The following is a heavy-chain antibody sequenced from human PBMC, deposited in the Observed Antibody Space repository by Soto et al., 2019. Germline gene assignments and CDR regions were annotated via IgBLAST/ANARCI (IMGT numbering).Heavy chain of an antibody. Sequence: PSETLSLTCGVYGGSFRNYYWIWVRQPPGKGLEWIGEVNHSGEATYNPSLQSRVTISLDTSNNHFSLKMTSLTPPDTALYFCPRAGRFPRSWFDPWGPGTQVTVSS. J-gene: IGHJ5*02. CDR3: PRAGRFPRSWFDP. CDR2: VNHSGEA. D-gene: IGHD3-10*01. V-gene: IGHV4-34*01. CDR1: GGSFRNYY.